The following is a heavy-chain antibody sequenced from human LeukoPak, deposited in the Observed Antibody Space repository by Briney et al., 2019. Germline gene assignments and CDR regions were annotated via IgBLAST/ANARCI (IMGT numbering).Heavy chain of an antibody. CDR2: INSDGGST. Sequence: GGSLRLSCAASEFIFSTYWMHWVRQAPGKGLVWVSRINSDGGSTTYADSVKGRFTISRDNAKNTLYLQMNSLRAEDTAVYYCARDYVGSSGWYFGYWGQGTLVTVSS. CDR3: ARDYVGSSGWYFGY. V-gene: IGHV3-74*03. CDR1: EFIFSTYW. J-gene: IGHJ4*02. D-gene: IGHD6-19*01.